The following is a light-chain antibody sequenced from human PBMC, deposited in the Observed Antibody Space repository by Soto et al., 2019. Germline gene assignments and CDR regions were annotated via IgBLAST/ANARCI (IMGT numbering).Light chain of an antibody. V-gene: IGLV6-57*04. Sequence: NFMLTQPHSVSESPGKTVTISCTRGSGSIASNYVQWYQQRPGSAPTTVIYEHNQRPSGVPDRFSGSTDGSSNSASLTISGLQTEDEADYYCQSFDISTVIFGGGTKLTVL. CDR2: EHN. J-gene: IGLJ2*01. CDR1: SGSIASNY. CDR3: QSFDISTVI.